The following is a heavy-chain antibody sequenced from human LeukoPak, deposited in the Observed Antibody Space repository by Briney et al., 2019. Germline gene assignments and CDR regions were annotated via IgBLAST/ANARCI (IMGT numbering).Heavy chain of an antibody. CDR2: IGVAANT. J-gene: IGHJ4*02. Sequence: GGSLRLSCAASGFIFSNYDMHWVRQATGRGLEWVSAIGVAANTFYSGSVKGRFTISRENAKNSLYLLMTSLRAEDTAMYYCARQNTPHGNFDYWGQGTLVTVSS. D-gene: IGHD1-26*01. CDR3: ARQNTPHGNFDY. CDR1: GFIFSNYD. V-gene: IGHV3-13*01.